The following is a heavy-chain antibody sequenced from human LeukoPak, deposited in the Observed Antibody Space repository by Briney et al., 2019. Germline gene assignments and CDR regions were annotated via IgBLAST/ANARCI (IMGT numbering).Heavy chain of an antibody. J-gene: IGHJ4*02. V-gene: IGHV4-4*02. CDR3: ARFSVAVAGPKLDY. D-gene: IGHD6-19*01. CDR2: IYHSGST. Sequence: SGTLSLTCAVSGGSISSSNWWSWVRQPPGKGLECIGEIYHSGSTNYNPSLKSRVTISVDKSKNQFSLKLSSVTAADTAVYYCARFSVAVAGPKLDYWGQGTLVTVSS. CDR1: GGSISSSNW.